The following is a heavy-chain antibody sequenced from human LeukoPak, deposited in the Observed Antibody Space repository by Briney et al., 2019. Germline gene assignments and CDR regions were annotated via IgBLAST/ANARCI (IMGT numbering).Heavy chain of an antibody. CDR1: GESFTGYY. CDR3: ARGRMKTYYYDSSGSAYLF. J-gene: IGHJ4*02. CDR2: INHSGGT. Sequence: SETLSLTCAVYGESFTGYYWGWIRQPPGKGLEWIGEINHSGGTNYNPSLKSRVSISVDMSKNQFSLKLSSVTAADTAVYYCARGRMKTYYYDSSGSAYLFWGQGTLVTVSS. V-gene: IGHV4-34*01. D-gene: IGHD3-22*01.